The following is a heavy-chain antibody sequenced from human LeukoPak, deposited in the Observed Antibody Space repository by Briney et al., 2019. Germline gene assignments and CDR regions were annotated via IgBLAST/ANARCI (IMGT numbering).Heavy chain of an antibody. Sequence: SETLSLTCTVSGGSISNNNYYWAWIRQPPGKGLECIGSIYYSGSPYYNPSLKSRVTISVDTSKNQFSLRLSSVTAADTAVYYCARHDYGGNSAWFDPWGQGTLVTVSS. D-gene: IGHD4-23*01. V-gene: IGHV4-39*01. CDR2: IYYSGSP. CDR1: GGSISNNNYY. J-gene: IGHJ5*02. CDR3: ARHDYGGNSAWFDP.